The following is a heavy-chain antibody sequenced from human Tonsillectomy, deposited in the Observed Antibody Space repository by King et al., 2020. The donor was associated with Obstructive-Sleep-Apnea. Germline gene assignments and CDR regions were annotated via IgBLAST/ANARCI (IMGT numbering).Heavy chain of an antibody. V-gene: IGHV4-38-2*02. Sequence: QLQESGPGLVKPSETLSLTCTVSGYSISSGYYWGWIRQPPGKGLEWIGSIYHSGSTYYNPSLKSRVTISVDTSKNQFSPKLSPLTAADTAVYYCARASYDSSGYYGPDYWGQGTLVTVSS. J-gene: IGHJ4*02. D-gene: IGHD3-22*01. CDR3: ARASYDSSGYYGPDY. CDR2: IYHSGST. CDR1: GYSISSGYY.